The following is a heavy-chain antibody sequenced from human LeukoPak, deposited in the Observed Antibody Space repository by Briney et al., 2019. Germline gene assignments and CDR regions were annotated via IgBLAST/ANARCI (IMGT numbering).Heavy chain of an antibody. Sequence: ASVKVSCKASGYTFTSYYMHWVRQAPGQGLEWMGIINPSGGSTSYAQKFQGRVTMTRDTSTSTVYMELSSLRSEDTAVYYCARTAGIVGATVDFQHWGQGTLVTVSS. CDR1: GYTFTSYY. D-gene: IGHD1-26*01. CDR2: INPSGGST. V-gene: IGHV1-46*01. CDR3: ARTAGIVGATVDFQH. J-gene: IGHJ1*01.